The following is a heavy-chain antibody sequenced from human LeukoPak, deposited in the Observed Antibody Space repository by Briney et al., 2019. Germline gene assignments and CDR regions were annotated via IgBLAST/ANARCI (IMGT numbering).Heavy chain of an antibody. CDR1: GGSISSYY. V-gene: IGHV4-59*01. J-gene: IGHJ6*02. D-gene: IGHD6-13*01. CDR2: IYYSGST. Sequence: SETLSLTCTVSGGSISSYYWSWIRQPPGKGLGGIGYIYYSGSTNYNPSLKSRVTISVDTSKNQFSLKLSSVTAADTAVYYCARGQYSSSWEHLRDYGMDVWGQGTTVTVSS. CDR3: ARGQYSSSWEHLRDYGMDV.